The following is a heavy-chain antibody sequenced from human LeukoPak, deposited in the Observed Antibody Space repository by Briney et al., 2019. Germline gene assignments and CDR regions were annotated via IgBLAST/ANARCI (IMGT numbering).Heavy chain of an antibody. CDR3: TTDSAGGNFDY. J-gene: IGHJ4*02. D-gene: IGHD2-15*01. Sequence: KSGGSLRLSCAASGFTFSNTWMSWVRQAPGKGLEWVGRIKSKTDGGTTDYAAPVKGRLTISRDDSKNTVYLRMNSLKTEDTAFYYCTTDSAGGNFDYWGQGTLVTVSS. CDR1: GFTFSNTW. CDR2: IKSKTDGGTT. V-gene: IGHV3-15*01.